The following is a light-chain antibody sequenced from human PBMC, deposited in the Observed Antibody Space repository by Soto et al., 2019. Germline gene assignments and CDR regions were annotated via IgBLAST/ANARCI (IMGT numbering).Light chain of an antibody. J-gene: IGKJ1*01. CDR3: QQYNSYS. CDR1: QGISSY. V-gene: IGKV1-8*01. Sequence: AIRMTQSPSSFSASTGDRVPITCRASQGISSYLAWYQQKPGTAPKVLIYHASNLQSGVPSRFSGSGSGTEFTLTISSLQPDDFATYYCQQYNSYSFGQGTKVDI. CDR2: HAS.